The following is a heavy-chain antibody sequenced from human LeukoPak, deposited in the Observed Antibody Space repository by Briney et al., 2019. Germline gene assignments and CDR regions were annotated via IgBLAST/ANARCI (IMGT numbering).Heavy chain of an antibody. D-gene: IGHD3-22*01. Sequence: PSETLSLTCAVYGESFSDDYWSWIRQPPGKGLEWIGEINHSGSTNQNPSLKSRVTISVDTSKNQFSLKLSSVTAADTAVYYCARGGRDSSANWFDPWGRGTPVTVSS. CDR3: ARGGRDSSANWFDP. J-gene: IGHJ5*02. V-gene: IGHV4-34*01. CDR2: INHSGST. CDR1: GESFSDDY.